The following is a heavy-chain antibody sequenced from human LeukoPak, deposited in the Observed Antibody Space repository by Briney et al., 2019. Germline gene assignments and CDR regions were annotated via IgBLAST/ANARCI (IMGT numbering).Heavy chain of an antibody. Sequence: GGSLRLSCAASGFTFSNYWMHWVRQAPGKGLVWVSRINSDGSSTSYADSVKGRFTISRDNAKNTLYLQMNSLRAEDTAVYYCARAGEQQLGRGFDYWGQGTLVTVSS. J-gene: IGHJ4*02. CDR1: GFTFSNYW. CDR3: ARAGEQQLGRGFDY. V-gene: IGHV3-74*01. CDR2: INSDGSST. D-gene: IGHD6-13*01.